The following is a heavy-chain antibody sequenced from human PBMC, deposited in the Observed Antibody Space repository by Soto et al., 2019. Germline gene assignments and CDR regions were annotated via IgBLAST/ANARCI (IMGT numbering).Heavy chain of an antibody. CDR2: INAGNGNT. J-gene: IGHJ5*02. CDR1: GYTFTSYA. V-gene: IGHV1-3*01. D-gene: IGHD2-21*02. CDR3: ARGFRGGDAAWFDP. Sequence: QVQLVQSGAEVKKPGASVKVSCKASGYTFTSYAMHWVRQAPGQRLEWMGWINAGNGNTKYSQKFQGRVTITRDTPGSAAYMERSSLGSEDTAVYYCARGFRGGDAAWFDPWGQGTLVTVSS.